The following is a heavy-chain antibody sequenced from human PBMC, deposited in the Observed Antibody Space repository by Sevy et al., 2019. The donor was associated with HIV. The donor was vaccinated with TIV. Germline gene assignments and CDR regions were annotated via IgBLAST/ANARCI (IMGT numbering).Heavy chain of an antibody. D-gene: IGHD3-22*01. CDR2: ISGSGGST. V-gene: IGHV3-23*01. J-gene: IGHJ3*02. CDR3: AKATYYYDSSVKGAFDI. CDR1: GFTFSSYA. Sequence: GVSLRLSCAASGFTFSSYAMSWVRQAPGKGLEWVSAISGSGGSTYYADSVKGRFTISRDNSKNTLYLQMNSLRAEDTAVYYCAKATYYYDSSVKGAFDIWGQGTMVTFSS.